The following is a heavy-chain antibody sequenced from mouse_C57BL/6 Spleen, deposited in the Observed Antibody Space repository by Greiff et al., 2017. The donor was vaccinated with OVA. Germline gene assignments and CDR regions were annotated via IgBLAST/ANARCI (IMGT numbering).Heavy chain of an antibody. CDR2: ISYDGSN. Sequence: DVQLQESGPGLVKPSQSLSLTCSVTGYSITSGYYWNWIRQFPGNKLEWMGYISYDGSNNYNPSLKNRISITRDTSKNQFFLKLNSVTTEDTATYYCARVYYGNYYWYFDVWGTGTTVTVSS. CDR1: GYSITSGYY. V-gene: IGHV3-6*01. CDR3: ARVYYGNYYWYFDV. J-gene: IGHJ1*03. D-gene: IGHD2-1*01.